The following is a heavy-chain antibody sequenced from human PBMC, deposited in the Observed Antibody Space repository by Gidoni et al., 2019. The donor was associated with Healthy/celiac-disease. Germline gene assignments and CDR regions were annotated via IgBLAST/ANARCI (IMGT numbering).Heavy chain of an antibody. CDR2: IRSKAYGGTT. V-gene: IGHV3-49*04. Sequence: EVQLVESGGGLVQPGRSLRLSCTASGFTFGDYAMSWVRPAPGKGREWVGFIRSKAYGGTTEYAASGKGRFTISRDDSKSIAYLQMNSRKTEDTAVYYCTRDQWPVDTAKNWGQGTLVTVSS. J-gene: IGHJ4*02. D-gene: IGHD5-18*01. CDR1: GFTFGDYA. CDR3: TRDQWPVDTAKN.